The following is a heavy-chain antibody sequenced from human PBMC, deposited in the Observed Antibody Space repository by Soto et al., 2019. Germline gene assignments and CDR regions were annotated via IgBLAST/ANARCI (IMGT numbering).Heavy chain of an antibody. CDR2: ISYDGSNK. J-gene: IGHJ4*02. Sequence: QVQLVESGGGVVQPGRSLRLSCAASGFTFSSYAMHWVCQAPGKGLEWVTVISYDGSNKYYADSVKGRFTISRDNCKNTLYLQMNSLRAEDTAVYYGAGEEGYWGQGTLDPVSS. CDR1: GFTFSSYA. V-gene: IGHV3-30-3*01. CDR3: AGEEGY.